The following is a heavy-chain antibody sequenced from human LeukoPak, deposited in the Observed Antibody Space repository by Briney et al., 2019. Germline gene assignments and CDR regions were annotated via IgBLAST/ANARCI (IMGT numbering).Heavy chain of an antibody. CDR2: FDPEDGET. D-gene: IGHD2-2*01. V-gene: IGHV1-24*01. J-gene: IGHJ6*02. Sequence: ASVKVSCKVSGYTLTELSMHWVRQAPGKGLEWMGGFDPEDGETSYAQKFQGRVTMTEDTSTDTAYMELSSLRSEDTAVYYCATVCGGSTSCSPYYGMDVWGQGTTVTVSS. CDR3: ATVCGGSTSCSPYYGMDV. CDR1: GYTLTELS.